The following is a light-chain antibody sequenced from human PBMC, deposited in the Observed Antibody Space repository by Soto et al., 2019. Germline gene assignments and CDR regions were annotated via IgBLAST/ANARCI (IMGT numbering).Light chain of an antibody. V-gene: IGLV2-14*01. J-gene: IGLJ1*01. Sequence: QSALTQPASVSGSPGQSITISCTGTSSDVGGYNYVSWYQQHPGKAPKLIIYEVSNRPSGVSNRFSGSKSGNTASLTISGLQADDEPDYYFNSYPSTSTVVFGTGTTVTVL. CDR2: EVS. CDR1: SSDVGGYNY. CDR3: NSYPSTSTVV.